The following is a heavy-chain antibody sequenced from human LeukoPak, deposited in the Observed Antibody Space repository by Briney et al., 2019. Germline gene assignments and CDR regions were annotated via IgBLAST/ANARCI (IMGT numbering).Heavy chain of an antibody. CDR3: ARDLRVGTAMAYYYYYYMDV. CDR1: GYTFTGYY. CDR2: INPNSGGT. D-gene: IGHD5-18*01. V-gene: IGHV1-2*02. Sequence: ASVKVSCKASGYTFTGYYMHWVRQAPGQGLEWMGWINPNSGGTNYAQKFQGRVTMTRDTSISTAYMELSRLRSDDTAVYYCARDLRVGTAMAYYYYYYMDVWGKGTTVTVSS. J-gene: IGHJ6*03.